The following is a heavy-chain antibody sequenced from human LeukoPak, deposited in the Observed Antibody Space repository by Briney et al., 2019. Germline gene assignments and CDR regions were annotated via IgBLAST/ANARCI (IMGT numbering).Heavy chain of an antibody. Sequence: GGSLRLSCAASGFTFSSYWMHWVRQAPGKGLVWVSRIKSDGSTNYADSVKGRFNISRDNAKNTVSLQMNSLRAEDTGVYYCARAPSEIGGYYPEYFRHWGQGTLVTVSS. V-gene: IGHV3-74*01. D-gene: IGHD3-22*01. CDR3: ARAPSEIGGYYPEYFRH. J-gene: IGHJ1*01. CDR2: IKSDGST. CDR1: GFTFSSYW.